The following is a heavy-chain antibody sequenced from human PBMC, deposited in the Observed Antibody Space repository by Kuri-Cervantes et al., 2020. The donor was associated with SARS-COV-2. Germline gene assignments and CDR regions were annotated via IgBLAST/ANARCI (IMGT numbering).Heavy chain of an antibody. V-gene: IGHV3-23*01. CDR3: AKDWSGTSGAGSPVFDY. CDR2: ISGSGAVT. Sequence: GESLKISCAASGFTFSIYAMSWVRQAPGEGLEWVAGISGSGAVTYYTDSLRGRFTISRDHSKNTVILQMTSLRAEDTAVYYCAKDWSGTSGAGSPVFDYWGQGTLVTVSS. J-gene: IGHJ4*02. CDR1: GFTFSIYA. D-gene: IGHD3-10*01.